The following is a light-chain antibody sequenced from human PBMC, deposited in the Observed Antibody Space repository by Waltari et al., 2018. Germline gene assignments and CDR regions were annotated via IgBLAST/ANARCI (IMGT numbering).Light chain of an antibody. V-gene: IGKV1-39*01. Sequence: DIQMTQFPSALSASVGDRVSITCRANQTISTFLNWYQQKPGKAPKVLIFAGTTLQSGVPSRFSGTFSGTHFTLTITGVQPDDSATYYCQQGFSFPRTFGQGTKVEIK. CDR1: QTISTF. CDR2: AGT. CDR3: QQGFSFPRT. J-gene: IGKJ1*01.